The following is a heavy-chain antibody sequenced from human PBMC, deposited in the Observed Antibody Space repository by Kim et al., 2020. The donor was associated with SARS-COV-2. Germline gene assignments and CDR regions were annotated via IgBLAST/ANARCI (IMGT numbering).Heavy chain of an antibody. CDR2: IYYSGST. D-gene: IGHD3-10*01. J-gene: IGHJ5*02. V-gene: IGHV4-39*07. CDR3: ARAGRITMVRGVIINAGWFDP. Sequence: SETLSLTCTVSGGSISSSSYYWGWIRQPPGKGLEWIGSIYYSGSTYYNPSLKSRVTISVDTSKNQFSLKLSSVTAADTAVYYCARAGRITMVRGVIINAGWFDPWGQGTLVTVSS. CDR1: GGSISSSSYY.